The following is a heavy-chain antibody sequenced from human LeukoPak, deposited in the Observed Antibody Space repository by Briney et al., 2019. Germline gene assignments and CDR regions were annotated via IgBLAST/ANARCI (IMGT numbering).Heavy chain of an antibody. V-gene: IGHV1-18*01. CDR2: ISAYNGNT. CDR1: GYTFTSYG. Sequence: ASVKVSCKASGYTFTSYGISWVRQAPGQGLEWMGWISAYNGNTNYAQKLQGRVTMTTDTSTGTAYMEPRSLRSDDTAVYYCARGGGYSGYDYYFDYWGQGTLVTVSS. CDR3: ARGGGYSGYDYYFDY. D-gene: IGHD5-12*01. J-gene: IGHJ4*02.